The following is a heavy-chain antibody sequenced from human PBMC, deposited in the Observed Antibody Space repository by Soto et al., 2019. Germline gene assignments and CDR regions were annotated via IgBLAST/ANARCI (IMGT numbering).Heavy chain of an antibody. Sequence: PSETLSLTCSVSGAALNSGNYYWSWIRQVPGKGLEWIGHIYVTGAVDYNPSLRDRITISQDTSERQFSLNLRLVTAADTAVYYCATPRFATNNYAWFVTWGQGTLVNVSS. CDR2: IYVTGAV. CDR1: GAALNSGNYY. J-gene: IGHJ5*02. V-gene: IGHV4-31*03. CDR3: ATPRFATNNYAWFVT. D-gene: IGHD4-4*01.